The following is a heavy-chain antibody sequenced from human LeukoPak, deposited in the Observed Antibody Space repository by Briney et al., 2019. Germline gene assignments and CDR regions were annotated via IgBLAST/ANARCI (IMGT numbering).Heavy chain of an antibody. CDR2: ISNDGTNK. CDR1: GFTFSSYS. CDR3: TKDSYGQWLTQGGWFDP. V-gene: IGHV3-30*18. Sequence: GGSLRLSCAASGFTFSSYSMNWVRQAPGKGLEWVAVISNDGTNKWYADSVKGRFTISRDNSKNTLFLQMNSLRAEDTALYYCTKDSYGQWLTQGGWFDPWGQGTLVTVSS. D-gene: IGHD5-24*01. J-gene: IGHJ5*02.